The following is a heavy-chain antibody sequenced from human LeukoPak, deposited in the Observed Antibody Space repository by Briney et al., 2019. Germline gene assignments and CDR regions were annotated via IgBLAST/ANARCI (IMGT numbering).Heavy chain of an antibody. CDR1: GYTLTGYC. V-gene: IGHV1-2*02. D-gene: IGHD6-19*01. J-gene: IGHJ4*02. CDR3: ARDLGISGWYAPPLGYFDY. Sequence: ASVKVSCKASGYTLTGYCMHWVRQAPGQGLEWLGWINTKSGATNYAQNFQGRVTMTRDTSMSTTYMELKRLRSDDTAVYYCARDLGISGWYAPPLGYFDYRGQGTLLTVSS. CDR2: INTKSGAT.